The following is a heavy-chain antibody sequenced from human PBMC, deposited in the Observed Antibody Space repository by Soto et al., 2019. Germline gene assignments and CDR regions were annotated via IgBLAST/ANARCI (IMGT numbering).Heavy chain of an antibody. J-gene: IGHJ3*02. CDR2: ISSGGDT. D-gene: IGHD3-22*01. Sequence: EVQLLESGGGLVQPGGSLRLSCAPSGFTFTTYAMSWVRQAPGKGLAWVSSISSGGDTNYADSVKGRFTISRDSSKNTLYLQMNTLRAEDTATYYCTKDYSSGYYAFDIWGRGTMVTVSS. CDR3: TKDYSSGYYAFDI. V-gene: IGHV3-23*01. CDR1: GFTFTTYA.